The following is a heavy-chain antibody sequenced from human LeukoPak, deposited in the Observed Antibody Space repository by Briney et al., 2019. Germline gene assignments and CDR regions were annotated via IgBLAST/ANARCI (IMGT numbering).Heavy chain of an antibody. V-gene: IGHV3-20*04. D-gene: IGHD1-20*01. CDR2: ISWNSDST. J-gene: IGHJ5*02. Sequence: GGSLRLSCEGSGFTFGDYGMSWVRQAPGKGPEWVAGISWNSDSTGYPDSVKGRFPISRDNAKNSLYLQMNSLRVEDTALYYCARNRRGITGTEWFDPWGQGTLVTVSS. CDR1: GFTFGDYG. CDR3: ARNRRGITGTEWFDP.